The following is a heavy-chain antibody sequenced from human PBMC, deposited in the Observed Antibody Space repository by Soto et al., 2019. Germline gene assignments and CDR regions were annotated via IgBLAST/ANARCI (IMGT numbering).Heavy chain of an antibody. J-gene: IGHJ4*02. D-gene: IGHD3-3*01. CDR2: ISGSGGST. Sequence: GGSLRLSCAASGFTFSSYAMSWVRQAPGKGLEWVSAISGSGGSTYYADSVKGRFTISRDNSKNTLYLQMNSLRAEDTAVYYCAKGRYYDFWSGYYKHYYFDYWGQGTLVTVSS. CDR3: AKGRYYDFWSGYYKHYYFDY. V-gene: IGHV3-23*01. CDR1: GFTFSSYA.